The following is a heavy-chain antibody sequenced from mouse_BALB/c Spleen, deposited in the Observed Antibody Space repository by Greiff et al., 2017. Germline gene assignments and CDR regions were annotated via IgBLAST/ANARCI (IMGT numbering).Heavy chain of an antibody. J-gene: IGHJ2*01. CDR3: ARFYGSSYYFDY. V-gene: IGHV2-2*02. CDR1: GFSLTSYG. D-gene: IGHD1-1*01. Sequence: VKLMESGPGLVAPSQSLSITCTVSGFSLTSYGVHWVRQSPGKGLEWPGVIWSGGSTDYNAAFISRLSISKDNSKSQVFFKMNSLQANDTAIYYCARFYGSSYYFDYWGQGTTLTVSS. CDR2: IWSGGST.